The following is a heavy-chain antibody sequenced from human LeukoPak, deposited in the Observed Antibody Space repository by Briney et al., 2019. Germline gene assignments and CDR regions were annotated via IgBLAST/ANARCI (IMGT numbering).Heavy chain of an antibody. CDR2: LRTQCSYI. CDR3: AARDSYGSGSYPIDY. V-gene: IGHV3-21*01. D-gene: IGHD3-10*01. J-gene: IGHJ4*02. Sequence: GGTQRLLYAASVLIFNSYSMKWVTQARAKGLEYVTSLRTQCSYIYYADSVRGRFTISRDNARNSLSLQMNSLIAEDTAVYYCAARDSYGSGSYPIDYWGQGTLVTVSS. CDR1: VLIFNSYS.